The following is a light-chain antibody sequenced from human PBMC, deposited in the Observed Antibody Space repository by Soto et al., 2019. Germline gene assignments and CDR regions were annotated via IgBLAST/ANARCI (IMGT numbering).Light chain of an antibody. CDR1: QSIASF. CDR3: QQTYNPPWT. CDR2: AAS. V-gene: IGKV1-39*01. J-gene: IGKJ1*01. Sequence: DIQMTQSPSSLSASVGDRVTITCRASQSIASFLNWYQQKPGKAPKLLIYAASSLQSGVPSRFSGIGSWTDFTLSIISLQPEDFGTYYCQQTYNPPWTFGQGTKVEIK.